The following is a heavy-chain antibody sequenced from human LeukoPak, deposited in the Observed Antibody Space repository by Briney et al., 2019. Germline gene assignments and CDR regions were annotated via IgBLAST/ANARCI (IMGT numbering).Heavy chain of an antibody. Sequence: PGGSLRLSCAASGFTVSSNYMSWVRQAPGKGLEWVSVIYSDGSTYYADSVKGRFTISRDNSENTLYLQMNSLRAEDTAVYYCARDKYSSSSPYFDYWGQGTLVTVSS. D-gene: IGHD6-6*01. CDR1: GFTVSSNY. CDR3: ARDKYSSSSPYFDY. V-gene: IGHV3-53*01. J-gene: IGHJ4*02. CDR2: IYSDGST.